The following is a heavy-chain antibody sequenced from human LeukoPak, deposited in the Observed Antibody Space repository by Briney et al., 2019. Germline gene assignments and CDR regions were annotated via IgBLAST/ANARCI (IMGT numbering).Heavy chain of an antibody. CDR1: GFTFNDAW. J-gene: IGHJ4*02. D-gene: IGHD1-26*01. CDR3: TTEMRWELLFDD. CDR2: IKSKTDGGTT. V-gene: IGHV3-15*01. Sequence: GGSLRLSCAASGFTFNDAWMSWVRQTPGKGLEWVGRIKSKTDGGTTDYAAPVKGRFSISRDDSENTLYLQMDSLKTEDTGVYYCTTEMRWELLFDDWGQGTLVTVSS.